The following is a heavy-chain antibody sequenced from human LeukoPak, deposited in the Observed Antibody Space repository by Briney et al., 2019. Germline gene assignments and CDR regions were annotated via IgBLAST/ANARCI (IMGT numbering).Heavy chain of an antibody. Sequence: PGGSLRLSCAASGFASSSYRMHWVRQAPGEGLVWVSRINSDGITTSYADSVKGRFTISRDNAKNTLYLQMNSLRAEDTAVYFCARDGSLPDYWGQGTLVTVSP. CDR1: GFASSSYR. V-gene: IGHV3-74*01. J-gene: IGHJ4*02. CDR3: ARDGSLPDY. CDR2: INSDGITT.